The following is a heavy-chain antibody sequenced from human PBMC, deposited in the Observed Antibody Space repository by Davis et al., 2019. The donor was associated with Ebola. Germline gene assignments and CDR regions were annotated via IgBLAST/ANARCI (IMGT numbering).Heavy chain of an antibody. J-gene: IGHJ5*02. Sequence: GGSLRLTCAASGFTSSTYAMSWVRQAPGKGLEWVSTIGTSGDPYYADSVRGRLTISRDNFKNTVYLQMDSLRADDTAVYYCATPDTSSNCFGFYPWGQGTLVTVSS. V-gene: IGHV3-23*01. CDR1: GFTSSTYA. CDR3: ATPDTSSNCFGFYP. CDR2: IGTSGDP. D-gene: IGHD6-13*01.